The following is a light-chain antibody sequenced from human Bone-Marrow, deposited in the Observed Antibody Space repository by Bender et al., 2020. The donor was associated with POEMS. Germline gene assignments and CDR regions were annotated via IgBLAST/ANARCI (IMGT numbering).Light chain of an antibody. CDR3: AVWDDSLNGWV. CDR1: SSNIGAHA. V-gene: IGLV1-44*01. CDR2: SGH. Sequence: QSVLTQPPSASGTPGQRVTISCSGGSSNIGAHAVNWYQHLPGTAPKLLIYSGHRRPSEGPDRFSGSRSGTSASLAISGLQSEDEADYYCAVWDDSLNGWVFGGGTKLTVL. J-gene: IGLJ3*02.